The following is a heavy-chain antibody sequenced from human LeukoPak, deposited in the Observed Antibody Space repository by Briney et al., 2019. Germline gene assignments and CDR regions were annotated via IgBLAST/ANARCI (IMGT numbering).Heavy chain of an antibody. J-gene: IGHJ6*03. CDR3: ARSIVNYYYMDV. CDR2: IYPGDSDT. CDR1: GYSFTSYW. Sequence: GESLKISCKGSGYSFTSYWIGWVRQLPGKGLEWMGIIYPGDSDTRYRPSFQGQVTISADKPISTAYLQWSSLKASDTTMYYCARSIVNYYYMDVWGKGTTVTVSS. V-gene: IGHV5-51*01. D-gene: IGHD3-22*01.